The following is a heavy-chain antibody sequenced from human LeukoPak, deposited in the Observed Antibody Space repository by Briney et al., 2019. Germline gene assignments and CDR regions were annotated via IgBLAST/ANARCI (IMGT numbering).Heavy chain of an antibody. CDR2: ITNDGSST. J-gene: IGHJ5*02. CDR3: VGEYSSSWYQYAFDP. Sequence: GGSLRLSCAASGLTFSSHWMHWVRQAPGKGLVWVSRITNDGSSTTYADSVKGRFTISRDNSKNTLYLQMSSLRAEDTAVYYCVGEYSSSWYQYAFDPWGQGTLVTVSS. CDR1: GLTFSSHW. D-gene: IGHD6-13*01. V-gene: IGHV3-74*01.